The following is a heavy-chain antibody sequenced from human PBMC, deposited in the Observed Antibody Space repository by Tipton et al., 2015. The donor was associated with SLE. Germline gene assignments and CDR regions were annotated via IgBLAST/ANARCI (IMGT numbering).Heavy chain of an antibody. CDR3: ARGILHCSSASCTYYFDN. J-gene: IGHJ4*02. V-gene: IGHV3-7*01. D-gene: IGHD2-2*01. Sequence: GSLRLSCAASGFTFNNYWMSWVRQAPGRGLEWVANIKKDGSEKYYVDSVRGRFTISRDNAENSLYLQMNSLRAEDTAVYYCARGILHCSSASCTYYFDNWGQGTLVTVSS. CDR2: IKKDGSEK. CDR1: GFTFNNYW.